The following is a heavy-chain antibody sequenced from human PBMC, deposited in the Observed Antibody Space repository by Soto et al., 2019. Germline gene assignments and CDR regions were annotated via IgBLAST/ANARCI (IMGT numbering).Heavy chain of an antibody. V-gene: IGHV4-39*01. CDR3: ARQPTTGDTDLWFDP. Sequence: QLQLLESGPGLVKASETLSLTCSASGGSISTSRSYWAWIRQPPGKGLEWLANIFYSGSTFYNPSLASRVPVSVDTSKNEFSLKLRSVTAADTAVYYCARQPTTGDTDLWFDPWGQGTLVTVSS. D-gene: IGHD2-21*01. CDR1: GGSISTSRSY. J-gene: IGHJ5*02. CDR2: IFYSGST.